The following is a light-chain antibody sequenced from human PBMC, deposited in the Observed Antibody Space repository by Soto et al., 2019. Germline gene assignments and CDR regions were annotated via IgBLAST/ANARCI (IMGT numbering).Light chain of an antibody. CDR2: DAS. Sequence: EIVLTQSPATLSVSPGERASLSCRAGQSVSSNYLAWYQQKPGQAPRLLMYDASSRATGIPDRFSGSGSGTDFTLTISRLEPEDFAVYYCQQYSSSRTFGQGTKVDIK. V-gene: IGKV3-20*01. J-gene: IGKJ1*01. CDR1: QSVSSNY. CDR3: QQYSSSRT.